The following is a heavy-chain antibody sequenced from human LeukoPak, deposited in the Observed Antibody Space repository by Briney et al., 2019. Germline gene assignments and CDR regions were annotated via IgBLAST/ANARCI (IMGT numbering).Heavy chain of an antibody. CDR1: GFPFSSYW. V-gene: IGHV3-7*01. Sequence: GGSLRLSCEASGFPFSSYWMSWVRPAPGRGRDWVANIKQDGSEKYYVDSVKGRFTISRDNAKNSLYLQMNSLRAEDTAVYYCARGTGIVGALRYFDYWGQGTLVTVSS. CDR2: IKQDGSEK. J-gene: IGHJ4*02. D-gene: IGHD1-26*01. CDR3: ARGTGIVGALRYFDY.